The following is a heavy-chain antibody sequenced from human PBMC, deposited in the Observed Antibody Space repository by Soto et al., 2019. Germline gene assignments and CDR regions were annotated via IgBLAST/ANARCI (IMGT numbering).Heavy chain of an antibody. V-gene: IGHV4-59*01. Sequence: SETLSLTCTVSGDSISSFYWSWIRQPPGKGLQWIGSIYYSGSTNYNPSLKSRLTISIDTSKNHFSLKLSSVTAADTAVYYCASSWLESYFDYWGQGTLVTVSS. CDR1: GDSISSFY. J-gene: IGHJ4*02. D-gene: IGHD6-13*01. CDR2: IYYSGST. CDR3: ASSWLESYFDY.